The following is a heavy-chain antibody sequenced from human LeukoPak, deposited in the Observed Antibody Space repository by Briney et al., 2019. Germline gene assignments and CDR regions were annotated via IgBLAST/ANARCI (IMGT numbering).Heavy chain of an antibody. J-gene: IGHJ5*02. CDR3: ARMFRSSWYINWFDP. CDR1: GYSISSGYF. CDR2: IYHSGST. Sequence: SETLSLTCTVSGYSISSGYFWGWIRQPPGKGLEWIGSIYHSGSTSYNPSLKSRLTISIDTSKNQFSLKLNFVTAADTAMYYCARMFRSSWYINWFDPWGQGTLVTVSS. D-gene: IGHD6-13*01. V-gene: IGHV4-38-2*02.